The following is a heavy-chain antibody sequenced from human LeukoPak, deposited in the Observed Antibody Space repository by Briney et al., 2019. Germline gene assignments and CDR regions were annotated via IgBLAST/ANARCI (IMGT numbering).Heavy chain of an antibody. J-gene: IGHJ4*02. CDR2: IGTSGSTT. D-gene: IGHD3-10*01. Sequence: PGGSLRLSCAASGFSFSSYWMSWVRQAPGKGLEWVSVIGTSGSTTYYADSVKGRFTISRDNSKNTLYLQMSSLRAEDTAVYYCAKLVSTRYGEDWGQGTLVTVSS. V-gene: IGHV3-23*01. CDR1: GFSFSSYW. CDR3: AKLVSTRYGED.